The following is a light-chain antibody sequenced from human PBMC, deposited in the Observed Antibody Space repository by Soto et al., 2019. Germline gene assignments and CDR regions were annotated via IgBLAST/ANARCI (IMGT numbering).Light chain of an antibody. V-gene: IGLV2-14*03. J-gene: IGLJ1*01. Sequence: QSALTQPASVSGSPGQSITISCTGTNSDVGAYDYVSWYQHHPGKAPKLMMLDVSTRPSGVSNRFSGSKSRNTATLTISGLQAEDEADYFCSSYTSTTTLYVFGTGTKLTVL. CDR3: SSYTSTTTLYV. CDR1: NSDVGAYDY. CDR2: DVS.